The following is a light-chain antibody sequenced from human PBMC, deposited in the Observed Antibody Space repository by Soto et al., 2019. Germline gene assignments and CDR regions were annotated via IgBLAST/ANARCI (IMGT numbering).Light chain of an antibody. CDR1: SSDVGAYHF. Sequence: QSALTQPASVSGSPGQSITISCTGSSSDVGAYHFVSWYQHHPGKALKLILYEVTTRPSGISSRFSGSKSGNTASLTISGLQADDEANYYCSSYTSTNTPYVFGTGTKLTVL. CDR3: SSYTSTNTPYV. CDR2: EVT. V-gene: IGLV2-14*01. J-gene: IGLJ1*01.